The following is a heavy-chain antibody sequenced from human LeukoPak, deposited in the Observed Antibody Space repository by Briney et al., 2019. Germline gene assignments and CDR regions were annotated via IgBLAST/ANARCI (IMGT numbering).Heavy chain of an antibody. CDR2: INPSGGST. CDR3: ARVVYCSSTSCPGGNYYYHMDV. Sequence: ASVKVSCKASGYTFTSYYMHWVRQAPGQGLEWMGIINPSGGSTSYAQKFQGRVTMTRDTSTSTVYMELSSLRSEDTAVYYCARVVYCSSTSCPGGNYYYHMDVWGKGTTVTVSS. CDR1: GYTFTSYY. D-gene: IGHD2-2*01. J-gene: IGHJ6*03. V-gene: IGHV1-46*01.